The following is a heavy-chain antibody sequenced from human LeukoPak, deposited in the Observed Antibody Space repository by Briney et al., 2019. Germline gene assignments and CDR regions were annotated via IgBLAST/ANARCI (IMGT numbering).Heavy chain of an antibody. CDR2: IFHNGNA. CDR3: ASHYYGSGTHWFDP. J-gene: IGHJ5*02. V-gene: IGHV4-39*07. D-gene: IGHD3-10*01. CDR1: GGSISTSNYY. Sequence: PSETLSLTCSVSGGSISTSNYYWVWIRQSPEKGLEWIGSIFHNGNAFYSPSLQSRVTISVDTSKNQFSLKLSSVTAADTAVYYCASHYYGSGTHWFDPWGQGTLVTVSS.